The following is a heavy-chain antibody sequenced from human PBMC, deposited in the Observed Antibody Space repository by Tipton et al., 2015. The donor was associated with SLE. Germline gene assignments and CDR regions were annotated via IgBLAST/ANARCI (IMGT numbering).Heavy chain of an antibody. Sequence: SLRLSCAASGFTFSSNWMHWVRQAPGKGLVWGSCINSDGSQTSYADSVKGRFTISRDNAKNTLYLQMNSLRAEDTAVYSCARDPDYGDYEGVFDMWGQGTMVTVSS. CDR2: INSDGSQT. J-gene: IGHJ3*02. CDR3: ARDPDYGDYEGVFDM. D-gene: IGHD4-17*01. V-gene: IGHV3-74*01. CDR1: GFTFSSNW.